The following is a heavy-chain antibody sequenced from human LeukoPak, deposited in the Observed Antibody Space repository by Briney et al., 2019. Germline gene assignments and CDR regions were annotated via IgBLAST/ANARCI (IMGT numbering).Heavy chain of an antibody. J-gene: IGHJ4*02. CDR3: ARDGGYSYGFSLGY. Sequence: SVKVSCKASGGTFSSYAISWVRQAPGQGLEWMGGIIPIFGTANYAQKFQGRVTITADESTSTAYMELSSLRSEDTAVYYCARDGGYSYGFSLGYWGQGALVTVSS. CDR2: IIPIFGTA. D-gene: IGHD5-18*01. CDR1: GGTFSSYA. V-gene: IGHV1-69*13.